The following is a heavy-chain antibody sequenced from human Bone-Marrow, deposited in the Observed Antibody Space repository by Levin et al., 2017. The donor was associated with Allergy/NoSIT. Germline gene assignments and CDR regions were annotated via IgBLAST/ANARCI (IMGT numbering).Heavy chain of an antibody. CDR3: VRSYSSSWSGWFDA. CDR2: ISWNSGNI. J-gene: IGHJ5*02. CDR1: GFTFDDYG. V-gene: IGHV3-9*01. Sequence: SGFTFDDYGMNWARQAPGKGLGWVSTISWNSGNIAYSDSVKGRFTISRANARNPLYLQMDRLGPEDTALYYCVRSYSSSWSGWFDAWGQGTLVTVFS. D-gene: IGHD6-13*01.